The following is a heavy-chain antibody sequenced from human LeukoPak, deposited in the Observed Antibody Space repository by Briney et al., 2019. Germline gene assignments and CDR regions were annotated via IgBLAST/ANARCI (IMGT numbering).Heavy chain of an antibody. V-gene: IGHV4-59*01. CDR1: GGSISSYY. CDR3: ARDQGDYYDSSGPPGRFDP. CDR2: IYYSGST. Sequence: PSETLSLTCTVSGGSISSYYWSWIRQPPGKGLEWIGYIYYSGSTNYSPSLKSRVTISVDTSKNQFSLKLSSVTAADTAVYYCARDQGDYYDSSGPPGRFDPWGQGTLVTVSS. D-gene: IGHD3-22*01. J-gene: IGHJ5*02.